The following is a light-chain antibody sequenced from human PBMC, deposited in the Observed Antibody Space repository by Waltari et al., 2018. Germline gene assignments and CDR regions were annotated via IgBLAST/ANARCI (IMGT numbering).Light chain of an antibody. CDR3: QQYDISPLT. V-gene: IGKV3-20*01. CDR1: QTVRTTY. J-gene: IGKJ4*01. Sequence: EIVLTQSPGTLSLSPGERANLSCRASQTVRTTYLAWYQQKPGQAPPLLIYGASSRATGIPDRFSGSGSGTDFSLTISSLEPEDFAVYYCQQYDISPLTFGGGTKVEIK. CDR2: GAS.